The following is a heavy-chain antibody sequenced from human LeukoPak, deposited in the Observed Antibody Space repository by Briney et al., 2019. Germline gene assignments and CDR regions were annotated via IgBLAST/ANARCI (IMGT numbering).Heavy chain of an antibody. V-gene: IGHV3-21*01. CDR3: ASSITMVRGAKPLYFDY. J-gene: IGHJ4*02. CDR2: ISSSSSYI. D-gene: IGHD3-10*01. Sequence: GGSLRLSCAASGFTFSSYSMNWVRQAPGKGLEWVSSISSSSSYIYYADSVKGRFTISRDNAKNSLYLQMNSLRAEDTAVYYCASSITMVRGAKPLYFDYWGQGTLVTVSS. CDR1: GFTFSSYS.